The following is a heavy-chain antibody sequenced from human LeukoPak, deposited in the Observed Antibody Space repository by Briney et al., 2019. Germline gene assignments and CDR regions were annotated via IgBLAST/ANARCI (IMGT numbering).Heavy chain of an antibody. V-gene: IGHV3-30*03. Sequence: GGSLRLSCAASGFTFSSYGMHWVRQAPGKGLEWVAVISYDGSNKYYADSVKGRFTISRDNSKNTLYLQMNSLRAEDTAVYYCARVRKEGIAVAGTSFDYWGQGTLVTVSS. D-gene: IGHD6-19*01. CDR1: GFTFSSYG. CDR3: ARVRKEGIAVAGTSFDY. J-gene: IGHJ4*02. CDR2: ISYDGSNK.